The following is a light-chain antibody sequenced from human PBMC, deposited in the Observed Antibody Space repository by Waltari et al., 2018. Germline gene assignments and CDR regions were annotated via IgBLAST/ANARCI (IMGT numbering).Light chain of an antibody. CDR3: QQYYTYPRT. V-gene: IGKV1-8*01. CDR2: AAS. J-gene: IGKJ1*01. Sequence: AIRMTQSPSSFSASTGDRVTITCRASQVISTYLAWYQQKSGKAPKLLIYAASTLQSGVPSRFSGSGSGTDFTLTISCLQSEDFAIYYCQQYYTYPRTFGQGTKVEV. CDR1: QVISTY.